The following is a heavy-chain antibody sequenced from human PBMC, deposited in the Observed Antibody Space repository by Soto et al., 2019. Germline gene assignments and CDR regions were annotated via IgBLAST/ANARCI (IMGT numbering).Heavy chain of an antibody. J-gene: IGHJ6*02. D-gene: IGHD6-19*01. V-gene: IGHV5-51*01. CDR1: GYSFTSYW. Sequence: GESLKISCKGSGYSFTSYWIGWVRQLPGKGLEWMGIIYPGDSDTRYSPSFQGQVTISADKSISTAYLQWSSLKASDTAMYYCSRPSGGWFYGMDVWGQGTTVPVSS. CDR2: IYPGDSDT. CDR3: SRPSGGWFYGMDV.